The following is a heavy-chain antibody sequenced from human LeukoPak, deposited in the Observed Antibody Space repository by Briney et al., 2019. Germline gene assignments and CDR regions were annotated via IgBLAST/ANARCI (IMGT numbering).Heavy chain of an antibody. V-gene: IGHV3-23*01. J-gene: IGHJ4*02. CDR1: GFAFGSEA. CDR3: ARGASIAAAGAFDY. CDR2: ISPGGGTT. D-gene: IGHD6-13*01. Sequence: GGSLRLSCAVSGFAFGSEAMSWVRQSPARGLEWVASISPGGGTTYYADYVKGRFIISRDNSNNTLFVQMNSLRAEDTAVYYCARGASIAAAGAFDYWGQGTLVTVSS.